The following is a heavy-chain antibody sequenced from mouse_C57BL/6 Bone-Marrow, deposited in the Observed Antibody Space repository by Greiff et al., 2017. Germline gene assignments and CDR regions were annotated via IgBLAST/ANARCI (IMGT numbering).Heavy chain of an antibody. CDR3: SSFDGNYFDF. CDR2: INPNYGTT. V-gene: IGHV1-39*01. CDR1: GYSFTDYN. D-gene: IGHD2-3*01. J-gene: IGHJ2*01. Sequence: EVQLQQSGPELVKPGASVKISCKASGYSFTDYNMNWVKQSNGKRLEWIGVINPNYGTTSYNQKFKGKATLTVDKSSSTAYLQLSILTSEDTAVYYCSSFDGNYFDFWGQGTPLTVAS.